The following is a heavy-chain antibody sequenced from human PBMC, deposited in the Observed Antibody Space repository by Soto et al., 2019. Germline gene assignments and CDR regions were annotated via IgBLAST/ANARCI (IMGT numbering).Heavy chain of an antibody. CDR3: AKDRRAGGNSAFYFDF. CDR1: GFKFSNYA. V-gene: IGHV3-23*01. Sequence: LRLSCAASGFKFSNYAMSWVRQAPGKGLEWVSLISATGGGTYYADSVKGRFTISRDNSHNTLYLQVHSLTAEDTAVYYCAKDRRAGGNSAFYFDFWRQGAQVTVSS. D-gene: IGHD3-16*01. CDR2: ISATGGGT. J-gene: IGHJ4*02.